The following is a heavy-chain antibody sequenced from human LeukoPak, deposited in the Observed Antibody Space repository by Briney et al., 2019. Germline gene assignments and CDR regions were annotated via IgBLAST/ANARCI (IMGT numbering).Heavy chain of an antibody. CDR2: ISAYNGDT. CDR3: ARDQEAFDY. V-gene: IGHV1-18*01. CDR1: GYIFTNYG. Sequence: GASVKVSCKASGYIFTNYGISWVRQAPGQGLEWMGWISAYNGDTNYAQKFQGRVTVTRDTSTSTVHMELSGLRSEDTAVYYCARDQEAFDYWGQGTLVTVSS. J-gene: IGHJ4*02.